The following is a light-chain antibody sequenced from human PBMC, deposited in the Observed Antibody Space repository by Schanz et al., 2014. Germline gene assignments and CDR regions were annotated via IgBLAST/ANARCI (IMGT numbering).Light chain of an antibody. CDR2: DVN. J-gene: IGLJ2*01. CDR3: CSYAGSSTLV. CDR1: SSDVGGYNY. Sequence: QSALTQPASVSGSPGQSITISCTGTSSDVGGYNYVSWYQQHPGKAPKLMIYDVNNRPSGVSNRFSASKSGNTASLTISRLQAEDEADYYCCSYAGSSTLVFGGGTKLTVL. V-gene: IGLV2-14*03.